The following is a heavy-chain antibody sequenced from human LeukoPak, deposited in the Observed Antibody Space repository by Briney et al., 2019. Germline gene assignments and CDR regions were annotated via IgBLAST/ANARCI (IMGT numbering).Heavy chain of an antibody. CDR1: GGSISSYY. D-gene: IGHD5-18*01. V-gene: IGHV4-4*07. CDR2: IYTSGTT. CDR3: ARGRKYTSGCRVTELGSGYSDY. Sequence: PSETLSLTCTVSGGSISSYYWSWIRQPAGKGLEWIGRIYTSGTTHYNPSLKSRVTMSVDTSKNQFSLKLSSVTAADTAVYYCARGRKYTSGCRVTELGSGYSDYWGQGTLVTVSS. J-gene: IGHJ4*02.